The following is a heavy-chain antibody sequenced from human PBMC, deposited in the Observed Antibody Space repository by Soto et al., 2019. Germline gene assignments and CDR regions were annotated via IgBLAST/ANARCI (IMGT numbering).Heavy chain of an antibody. D-gene: IGHD2-15*01. CDR2: IIPIFGTA. V-gene: IGHV1-69*06. J-gene: IGHJ5*02. CDR1: GGTFSSYA. Sequence: GASVKVSCKASGGTFSSYAISWVRQAPGQGLEWMGGIIPIFGTANYAQKFQGRVTITADKSTRTAYMELSSLRSEDTAVYYCAGGGMRCSGGSCYREFDPWGQGTLLTV. CDR3: AGGGMRCSGGSCYREFDP.